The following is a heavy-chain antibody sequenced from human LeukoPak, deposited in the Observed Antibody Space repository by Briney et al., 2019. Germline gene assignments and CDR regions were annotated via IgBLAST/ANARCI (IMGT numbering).Heavy chain of an antibody. CDR3: ARVPVLFWSGAYDL. D-gene: IGHD3-3*01. CDR2: IHSAGTT. J-gene: IGHJ5*02. Sequence: GGSLRLSCVASGFTVNHIYMNWVRQAPGKGLEWVSAIHSAGTTNYADSVRGRFTISRDISQNTLYLQMDGLRAEDTAVYYCARVPVLFWSGAYDLWGQGTLVTVSS. V-gene: IGHV3-53*01. CDR1: GFTVNHIY.